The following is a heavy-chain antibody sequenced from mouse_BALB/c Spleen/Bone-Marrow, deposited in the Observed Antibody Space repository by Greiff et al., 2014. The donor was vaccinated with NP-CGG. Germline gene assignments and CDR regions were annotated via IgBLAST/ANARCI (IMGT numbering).Heavy chain of an antibody. CDR3: ARPFTTVVATVFAY. CDR1: GFSFSGYG. CDR2: IGVGGTYT. D-gene: IGHD1-1*01. Sequence: VQRVESGGDLVKPGGSLKLSCAASGFSFSGYGMSWVRQTPDKRLEWVATIGVGGTYTYYPDSVKGRFTISRDNAKNTLYLRMSSLKSEDTAMYYCARPFTTVVATVFAYWGQGTLVTVSA. J-gene: IGHJ3*01. V-gene: IGHV5-6*01.